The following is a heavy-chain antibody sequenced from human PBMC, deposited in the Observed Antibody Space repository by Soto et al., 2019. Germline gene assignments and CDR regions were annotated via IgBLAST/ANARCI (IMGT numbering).Heavy chain of an antibody. CDR3: ARDRTYYDILTGPSGFDP. CDR2: IYYSGST. D-gene: IGHD3-9*01. CDR1: GGSISSGDYY. J-gene: IGHJ5*02. Sequence: SETLSLTCTVSGGSISSGDYYWSWIRQPPGKGLEWIGYIYYSGSTYYNPSLKSRVTISVDTSKNQFSLKLSSVTAADTAVYYCARDRTYYDILTGPSGFDPWGQGTLVTLSS. V-gene: IGHV4-30-4*01.